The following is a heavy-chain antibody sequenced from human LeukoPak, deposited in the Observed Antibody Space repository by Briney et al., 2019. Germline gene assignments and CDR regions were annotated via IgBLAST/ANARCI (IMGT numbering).Heavy chain of an antibody. CDR1: GFTFSSYW. D-gene: IGHD4-23*01. CDR3: ARGRPHGNDY. Sequence: GGSLRLSCAASGFTFSSYWMSWVRQAPGKGLVWVSRIASDGSSTTYADSVKGRFSISRDNAKNTLYLQMNSLRVEDTAVYYCARGRPHGNDYWGQGTLVTVSS. J-gene: IGHJ4*02. V-gene: IGHV3-74*01. CDR2: IASDGSST.